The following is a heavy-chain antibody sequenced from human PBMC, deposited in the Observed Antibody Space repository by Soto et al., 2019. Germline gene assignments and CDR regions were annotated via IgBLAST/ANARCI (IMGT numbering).Heavy chain of an antibody. CDR1: GGSISSGGYY. CDR3: ARDRLLWFGEGEVFYYYGMDV. Sequence: SETLSLTCTVSGGSISSGGYYWSWIRQHPGKGLEWIGYIYYSGSTYYNPSLKSQVTISVDTSKNQFSLKLSSVTAADTAVYYCARDRLLWFGEGEVFYYYGMDVWGQGTTVTVSS. J-gene: IGHJ6*02. CDR2: IYYSGST. V-gene: IGHV4-31*01. D-gene: IGHD3-10*01.